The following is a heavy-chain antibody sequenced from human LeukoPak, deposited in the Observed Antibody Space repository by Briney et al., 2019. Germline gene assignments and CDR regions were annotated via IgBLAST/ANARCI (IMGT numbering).Heavy chain of an antibody. CDR2: IDPSDSYT. Sequence: GESLKISCKGSGYSLTSNWISWVRQMPGKGLEWMGRIDPSDSYTNYSPSFQGHVTISADKSISTAYLQWSSLRASDTAMYYCARQPEGTWFDPWGQGTLVTVSS. J-gene: IGHJ5*02. CDR3: ARQPEGTWFDP. D-gene: IGHD1-1*01. V-gene: IGHV5-10-1*01. CDR1: GYSLTSNW.